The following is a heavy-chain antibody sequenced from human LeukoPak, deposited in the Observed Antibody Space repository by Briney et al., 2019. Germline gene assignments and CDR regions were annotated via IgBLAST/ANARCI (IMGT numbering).Heavy chain of an antibody. CDR3: ARDRDDAFDI. V-gene: IGHV3-48*01. Sequence: GGSLRLSCAVSGFNFSTYNMNWVRQAPGKGLEWVSYISTSSRTIYYADSVKGRFTISRDNAKNSLYLQMNSLRAEDTAVYYCARDRDDAFDIWGQGTMVTVSS. CDR1: GFNFSTYN. J-gene: IGHJ3*02. CDR2: ISTSSRTI.